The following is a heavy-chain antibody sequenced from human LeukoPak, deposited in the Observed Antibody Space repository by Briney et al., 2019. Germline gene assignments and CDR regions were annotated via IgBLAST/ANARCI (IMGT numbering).Heavy chain of an antibody. J-gene: IGHJ4*02. CDR2: INSDGVIT. Sequence: GGSLRLSCAASGFTFSNYWIHWVRQAPGKGLVWVSRINSDGVITSYADSVKGRFTISRDNAKNTLYLQMNSLRAEDTAVYYCARDPRGTTVTGYFDYWGQGTPVTVSS. D-gene: IGHD4-17*01. V-gene: IGHV3-74*01. CDR1: GFTFSNYW. CDR3: ARDPRGTTVTGYFDY.